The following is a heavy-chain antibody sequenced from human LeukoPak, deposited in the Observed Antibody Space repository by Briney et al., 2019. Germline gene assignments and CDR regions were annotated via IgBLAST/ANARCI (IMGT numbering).Heavy chain of an antibody. V-gene: IGHV5-10-1*01. CDR1: GYSFPSYW. J-gene: IGHJ4*02. D-gene: IGHD3-9*01. Sequence: GESLKISCKGSGYSFPSYWITWVRQMPGKGLEWMATIDPSDSYTNYSPSFQSHVTISADKSISTAYLQWSSLMASDTAMYYCARTYYDILTGYSLSDYWGQGTLVTVSS. CDR3: ARTYYDILTGYSLSDY. CDR2: IDPSDSYT.